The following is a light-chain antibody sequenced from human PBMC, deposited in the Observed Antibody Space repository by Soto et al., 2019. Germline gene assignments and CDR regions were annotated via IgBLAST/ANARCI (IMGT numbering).Light chain of an antibody. V-gene: IGKV3-20*01. J-gene: IGKJ4*01. Sequence: EFVLTQSPGTLSLSPGERATLSCRASQTVRNNYLAWYQQKPGQAPRLLIYGASNRATGIPDRFSGSGSGTDFTLTISRLEPEDFAVYFCQQYGTSPHLNFGGGTKVDIK. CDR3: QQYGTSPHLN. CDR2: GAS. CDR1: QTVRNNY.